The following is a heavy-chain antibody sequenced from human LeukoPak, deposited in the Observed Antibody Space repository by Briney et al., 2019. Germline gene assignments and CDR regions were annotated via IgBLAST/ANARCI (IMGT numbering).Heavy chain of an antibody. CDR1: GYSISSSNW. CDR2: IYYSGST. CDR3: ASRDGYNFDYFDY. J-gene: IGHJ4*02. Sequence: PSDTLSLTCAVSGYSISSSNWWGWIRQPPGKGLEWIGYIYYSGSTYYNPSLKSRVTMSVDTSKNQFSLKLSSVTAVDTAVYYCASRDGYNFDYFDYWGQGTLVTVSS. V-gene: IGHV4-28*01. D-gene: IGHD5-24*01.